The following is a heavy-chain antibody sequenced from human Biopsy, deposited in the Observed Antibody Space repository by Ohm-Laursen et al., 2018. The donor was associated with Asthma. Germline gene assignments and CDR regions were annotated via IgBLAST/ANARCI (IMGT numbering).Heavy chain of an antibody. D-gene: IGHD3-22*01. Sequence: SSLRLSCAASGFSFDDCAMHWVRQAPGKGLEWVSSISWNSGNIDYAVSVKGRFTISRDNAKNSLYLQMQSLRPEGTAFYYCAKSADYYDSTDYLDFWGRGTLVTVSS. J-gene: IGHJ4*01. CDR1: GFSFDDCA. CDR3: AKSADYYDSTDYLDF. V-gene: IGHV3-9*01. CDR2: ISWNSGNI.